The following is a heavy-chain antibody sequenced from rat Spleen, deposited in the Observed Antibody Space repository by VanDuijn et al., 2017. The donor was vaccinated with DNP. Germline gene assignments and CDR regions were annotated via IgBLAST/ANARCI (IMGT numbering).Heavy chain of an antibody. CDR1: AYSITTNY. CDR2: ISYSGST. V-gene: IGHV3-1*01. J-gene: IGHJ2*01. CDR3: ARWGNYFDY. Sequence: EVQLQESGPGLVKPSQSLSLTCSVTAYSITTNYWGWIRKFPGNKMEWVGHISYSGSTSYNPSRKSQISITRDTSKNRFFLQLNSVTTEDTATYYCARWGNYFDYWGQGVMVTVSS.